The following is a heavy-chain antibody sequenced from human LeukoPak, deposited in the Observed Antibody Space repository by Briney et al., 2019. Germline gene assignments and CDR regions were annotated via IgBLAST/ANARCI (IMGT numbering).Heavy chain of an antibody. CDR3: ARDNAKRWLQSSIDY. V-gene: IGHV3-48*03. CDR2: ISSSGSTI. CDR1: GFTFSSYE. D-gene: IGHD5-24*01. Sequence: GGSLRLSCAASGFTFSSYEMNWVRQAPRKGLEWVSYISSSGSTIYYADSVKGRFTISRDNAKNSLYLQMNSLRAEDTAVYYCARDNAKRWLQSSIDYWGQGTLVTVSS. J-gene: IGHJ4*02.